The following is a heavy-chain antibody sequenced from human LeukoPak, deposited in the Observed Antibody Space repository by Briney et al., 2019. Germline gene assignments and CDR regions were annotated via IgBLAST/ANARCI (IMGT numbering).Heavy chain of an antibody. D-gene: IGHD2-15*01. CDR1: GFSLRTYA. CDR2: IRGGGFSR. Sequence: GGSLRLSCVVSGFSLRTYAMSWVRQAPGKGLEWVTTIRGGGFSRYYADSVKGRVSISRDDSKNAVSLEVDNLGVEDTAIYYCAKHKGGGLGNDAFDMWGPGTMLIVSS. V-gene: IGHV3-23*01. CDR3: AKHKGGGLGNDAFDM. J-gene: IGHJ3*02.